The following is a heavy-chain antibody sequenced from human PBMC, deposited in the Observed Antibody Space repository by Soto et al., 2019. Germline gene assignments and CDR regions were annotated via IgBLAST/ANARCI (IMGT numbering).Heavy chain of an antibody. CDR2: ISGSGGST. D-gene: IGHD3-10*01. V-gene: IGHV3-23*01. CDR3: AKDRQGSGPDFDL. CDR1: GFTFRNYA. J-gene: IGHJ2*01. Sequence: QLLESGGGLVQPGGSLRLSCAASGFTFRNYAMNWVRQPPGKGLECVSGISGSGGSTYYADSVKSRFTVSRANSKNTVYLQMSSLKADDTAVYYCAKDRQGSGPDFDLWGRGTLVTVSS.